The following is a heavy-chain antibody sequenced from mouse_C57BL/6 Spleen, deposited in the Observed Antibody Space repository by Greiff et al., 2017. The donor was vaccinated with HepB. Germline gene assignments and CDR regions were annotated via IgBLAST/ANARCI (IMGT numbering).Heavy chain of an antibody. CDR2: IDPSDSET. CDR3: ARGTTVVATRFAY. V-gene: IGHV1-52*01. CDR1: GYTFTSYW. Sequence: VKLVESGAELVRPGSSVKLSCKASGYTFTSYWMHWVKQRPIQGLEWIGNIDPSDSETHYNQKFKDKATLTVDKSSSTAYMQLSSLTSEDSAVYYCARGTTVVATRFAYWGQGTLVTVSA. D-gene: IGHD1-1*01. J-gene: IGHJ3*01.